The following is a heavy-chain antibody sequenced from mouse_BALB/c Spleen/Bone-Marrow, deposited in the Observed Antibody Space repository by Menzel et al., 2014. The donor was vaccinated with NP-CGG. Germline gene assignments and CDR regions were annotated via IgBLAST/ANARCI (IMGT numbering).Heavy chain of an antibody. D-gene: IGHD3-1*01. J-gene: IGHJ4*01. CDR1: GFTFSSYT. CDR2: ITSGGGST. CDR3: ARHVGNPYAMDY. V-gene: IGHV5-12-2*01. Sequence: EVKLVESGGGLVQPGGSLKLSCAASGFTFSSYTMSWVHQTPEKRLEWVAYITSGGGSTYYPDTVKGRFTISRDNAKNTLYLQMSSLKSEDTAMYYCARHVGNPYAMDYWGQGTSVTVSS.